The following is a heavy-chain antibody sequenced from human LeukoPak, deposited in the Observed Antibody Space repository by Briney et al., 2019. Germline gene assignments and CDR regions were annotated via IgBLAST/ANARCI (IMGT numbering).Heavy chain of an antibody. Sequence: SETLSLTCTVSGGSISSSSYYWGWIRQPPGMGLEWTGSIYYSGTTYYNPSLKSRVTISIDTSKNQFSLKLSSVTAADTAVYYCARGRAYFDDAFDIWGQGTMVTVSS. J-gene: IGHJ3*02. V-gene: IGHV4-39*07. CDR1: GGSISSSSYY. CDR2: IYYSGTT. D-gene: IGHD3-3*01. CDR3: ARGRAYFDDAFDI.